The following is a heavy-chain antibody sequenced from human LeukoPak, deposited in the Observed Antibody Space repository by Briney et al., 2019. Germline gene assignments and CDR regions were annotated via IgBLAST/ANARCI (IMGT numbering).Heavy chain of an antibody. CDR1: GGSISSGSYY. D-gene: IGHD3-10*01. Sequence: SETLSLTCTVSGGSISSGSYYWSWIRQPAGKGLEWIGRIYTSGSTNYNPSLKSRVTISVDTSKNQFSLKLSSVTAADTAVYYCARGLYYNSSGRYGMDVWGQGTTVTVSS. CDR2: IYTSGST. J-gene: IGHJ6*01. V-gene: IGHV4-61*02. CDR3: ARGLYYNSSGRYGMDV.